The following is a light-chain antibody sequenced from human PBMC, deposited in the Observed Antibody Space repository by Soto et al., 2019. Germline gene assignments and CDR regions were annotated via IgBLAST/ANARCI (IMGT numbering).Light chain of an antibody. J-gene: IGKJ5*01. CDR1: QSISSY. CDR2: AAS. Sequence: DIQMTQSPSSLSASVGDRVTITCRASQSISSYLHWYQQTPGKAPKLLIYAASSLQSGGPSRFSGSGSGTDFTLTISSLQPEDFATYYCQQSYTGPYTFGQGTRLEIK. CDR3: QQSYTGPYT. V-gene: IGKV1-39*01.